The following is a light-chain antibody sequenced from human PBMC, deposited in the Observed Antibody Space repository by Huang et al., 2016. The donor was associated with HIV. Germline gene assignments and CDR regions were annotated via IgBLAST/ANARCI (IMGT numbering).Light chain of an antibody. CDR1: PRVGVN. CDR2: GAS. CDR3: QQYDKWPGT. V-gene: IGKV3-15*01. J-gene: IGKJ2*01. Sequence: EVMMTQSPATLSVSLGDKARLSCRTSPRVGVNLAWSQQKPGQAPTLRIYGASDRATGISARFSGSGSGTDITLTISSLQSEDSAVYFCQQYDKWPGTFGQGTRLQI.